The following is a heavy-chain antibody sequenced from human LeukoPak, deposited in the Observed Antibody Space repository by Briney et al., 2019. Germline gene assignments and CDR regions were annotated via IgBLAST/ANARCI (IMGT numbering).Heavy chain of an antibody. CDR2: INPDSGFT. J-gene: IGHJ4*02. V-gene: IGHV1-2*02. Sequence: ASVKVSCKASGYKFIDDYMHWVREAPGQGLEFMGWINPDSGFTNYAQKFKGRVTMTRDTSISTAYLEVRSLTSDDTAVYYCAPTAEAYTSWWRVWGQGTLVTVSS. CDR1: GYKFIDDY. D-gene: IGHD3-16*01. CDR3: APTAEAYTSWWRV.